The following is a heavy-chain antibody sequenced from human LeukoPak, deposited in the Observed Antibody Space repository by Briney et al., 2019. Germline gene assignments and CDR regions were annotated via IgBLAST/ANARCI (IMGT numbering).Heavy chain of an antibody. CDR2: ISSSSSTI. D-gene: IGHD3-22*01. Sequence: GSLRLPCAASGFTFSSYSMNWARPAPGKGLEWVSYISSSSSTIYYADSVKGRFTISRDNAKNSLYLQMNSLRAEDTAVYYCASHPRYYYDSSGDYWGQGTLVTVSS. CDR3: ASHPRYYYDSSGDY. J-gene: IGHJ4*02. V-gene: IGHV3-48*01. CDR1: GFTFSSYS.